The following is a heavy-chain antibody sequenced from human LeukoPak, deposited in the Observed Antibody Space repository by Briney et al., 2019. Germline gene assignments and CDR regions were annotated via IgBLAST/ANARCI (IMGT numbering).Heavy chain of an antibody. V-gene: IGHV3-30*03. CDR1: GFTFSSYG. CDR3: ARDFLSGKLAYCGGDCPRYFQH. D-gene: IGHD2-21*02. Sequence: GGSLRLSCAASGFTFSSYGMHWVRQAPGKGLEWVAVISYDGSNKYYADSVKGRFTISRDNAKNSLYLQMKSLRAEDTAVYYCARDFLSGKLAYCGGDCPRYFQHWGQGTLVTVSS. J-gene: IGHJ1*01. CDR2: ISYDGSNK.